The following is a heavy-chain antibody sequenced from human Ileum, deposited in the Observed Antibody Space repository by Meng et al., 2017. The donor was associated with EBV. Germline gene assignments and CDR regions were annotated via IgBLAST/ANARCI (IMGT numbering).Heavy chain of an antibody. CDR1: GGSISSSNYY. J-gene: IGHJ2*01. Sequence: VQLLESGPGLVKPSQTLSLTCTVSGGSISSSNYYWSWIRQPPGKGLEWSGHIYNSGSTYYNPSLKSRITISVDTSKNQFSLKLSSVTAADTAVYYCARGQKGYFDLWGRGTLVTVSS. V-gene: IGHV4-30-4*01. CDR2: IYNSGST. CDR3: ARGQKGYFDL.